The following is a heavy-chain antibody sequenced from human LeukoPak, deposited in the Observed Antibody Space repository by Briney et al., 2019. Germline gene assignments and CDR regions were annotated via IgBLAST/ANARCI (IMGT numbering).Heavy chain of an antibody. J-gene: IGHJ4*02. CDR2: IYYSGST. V-gene: IGHV4-39*01. CDR3: ARHVRGLFYDFGFDY. D-gene: IGHD3-3*01. CDR1: GGSISSSIYY. Sequence: PSETLSLTCTVSGGSISSSIYYWGWIRQPPGKGLEWIGSIYYSGSTYYNPSLKSRVTISVDTSKNQFSLKLSSVTAADTAVYYCARHVRGLFYDFGFDYWGQGTLVTVSS.